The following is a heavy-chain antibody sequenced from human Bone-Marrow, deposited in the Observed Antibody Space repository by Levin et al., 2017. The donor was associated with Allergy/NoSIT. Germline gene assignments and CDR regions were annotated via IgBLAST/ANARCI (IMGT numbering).Heavy chain of an antibody. J-gene: IGHJ4*02. Sequence: SETLSLTCTVSGGSISSGDYYWSWIRQPPGTGLEWIGYIYYSGNTYYNPSLKSRVTISVDTSKNQFSLKLSSVTAADTAVYYCARVSENCTNGVGYSYFDYWGQGTLVTVSS. CDR2: IYYSGNT. V-gene: IGHV4-30-4*01. D-gene: IGHD2-8*01. CDR3: ARVSENCTNGVGYSYFDY. CDR1: GGSISSGDYY.